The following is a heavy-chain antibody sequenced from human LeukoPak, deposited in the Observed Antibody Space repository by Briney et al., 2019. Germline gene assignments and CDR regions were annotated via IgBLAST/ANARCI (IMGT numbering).Heavy chain of an antibody. Sequence: PGGSLRLSCAASGFSLSDYWMSWVRRAPGKGLEWVANIRQDGSEKYYVDSVKGRFTMSRDNAKNSLYLQMNSLRAEDTAVYYCARGRAAENYINAPPFDSWGQGTLVTVSS. J-gene: IGHJ4*02. V-gene: IGHV3-7*01. CDR1: GFSLSDYW. D-gene: IGHD2-8*01. CDR2: IRQDGSEK. CDR3: ARGRAAENYINAPPFDS.